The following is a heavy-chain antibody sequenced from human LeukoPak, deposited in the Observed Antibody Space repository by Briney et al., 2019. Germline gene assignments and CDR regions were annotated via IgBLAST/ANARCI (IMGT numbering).Heavy chain of an antibody. J-gene: IGHJ3*02. D-gene: IGHD2-2*02. CDR1: GFTFSSYS. CDR2: ISSSSSYI. Sequence: GGSLRLSCAASGFTFSSYSMNWVRQAPGKGLEWVSSISSSSSYIYYADSVKGRFTISRDNAKNPLYLQMNSLRAEDTAVYYCARAPRVVPAAILRSDWAFDIWGQGTMVTVSS. V-gene: IGHV3-21*01. CDR3: ARAPRVVPAAILRSDWAFDI.